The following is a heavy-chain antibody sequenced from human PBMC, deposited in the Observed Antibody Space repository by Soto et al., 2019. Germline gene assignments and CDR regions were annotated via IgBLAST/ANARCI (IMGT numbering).Heavy chain of an antibody. CDR2: ISRSDYT. CDR1: GFTFNNYG. CDR3: AREDSIIIPAVSDF. D-gene: IGHD2-2*01. Sequence: RGGSLRVSCTVSGFTFNNYGINWVRQAPGKGLEWVSSISRSDYTYYSDSVKGRFTISRDNAKNSVSLQMNTLRVEDTAVYYCAREDSIIIPAVSDFWGQGTLGTVSS. J-gene: IGHJ4*02. V-gene: IGHV3-21*01.